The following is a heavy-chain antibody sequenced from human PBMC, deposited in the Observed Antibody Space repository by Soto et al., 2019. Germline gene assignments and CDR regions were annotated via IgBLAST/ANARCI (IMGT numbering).Heavy chain of an antibody. CDR1: GFTFRTYW. Sequence: EVQLVGSGGGLVQPGGSLRLSCVASGFTFRTYWMTWVRQAPGKGLEWVANIKQDGSEKYYVDSVRGRFAISRDNAKDSPYLQMNSLRVEDTAVYYCARDGLYCTYANCRGDAYDVWDQGTMVTVSS. V-gene: IGHV3-7*04. CDR3: ARDGLYCTYANCRGDAYDV. CDR2: IKQDGSEK. J-gene: IGHJ3*01. D-gene: IGHD2-8*01.